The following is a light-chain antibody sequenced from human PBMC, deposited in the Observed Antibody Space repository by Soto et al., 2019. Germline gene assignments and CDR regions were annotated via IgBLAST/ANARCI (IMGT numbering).Light chain of an antibody. CDR3: QQRNNWPGT. J-gene: IGKJ2*01. V-gene: IGKV3-11*01. CDR2: DAS. CDR1: QSVSRY. Sequence: EIVLTQSPATLSLSPGERATLSCRASQSVSRYLAWYQQKPGQAPRLLIYDASNRATGIPARFSGGGSGTDFSLTISSLEPEDFAGYYCQQRNNWPGTFGQGTKLEIK.